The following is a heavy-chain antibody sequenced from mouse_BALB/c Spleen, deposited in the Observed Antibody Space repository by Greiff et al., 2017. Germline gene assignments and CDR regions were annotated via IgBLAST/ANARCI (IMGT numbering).Heavy chain of an antibody. CDR1: GFSLTSYG. V-gene: IGHV2-9*02. CDR3: APHYRYDAGAMHY. D-gene: IGHD2-14*01. Sequence: VKLVESGPGLVAPSQSLSITCTVSGFSLTSYGVHWVRQPPGKGLEWLGVIWAGGSTNYNSALMSRLSISKDNSKSQVFLKMNSLQTDDTAMYYCAPHYRYDAGAMHYWGQGTSVTVSS. CDR2: IWAGGST. J-gene: IGHJ4*01.